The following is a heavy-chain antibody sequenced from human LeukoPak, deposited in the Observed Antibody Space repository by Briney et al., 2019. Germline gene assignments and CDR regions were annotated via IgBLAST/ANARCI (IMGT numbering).Heavy chain of an antibody. J-gene: IGHJ6*03. Sequence: ASVKVSCKASGYTFTGYYVHWVRQAPGQGLEWMGWINPNSGGTNYAQKLQGRVTMTTDTSTSTAYMELRSLRSDDTAVYYCARTYDILTGSGYYYMDVWGKGTTVTISS. CDR3: ARTYDILTGSGYYYMDV. D-gene: IGHD3-9*01. CDR2: INPNSGGT. V-gene: IGHV1-2*02. CDR1: GYTFTGYY.